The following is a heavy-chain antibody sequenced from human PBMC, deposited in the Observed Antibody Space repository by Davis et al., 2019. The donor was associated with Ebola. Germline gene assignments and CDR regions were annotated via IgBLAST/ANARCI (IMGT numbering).Heavy chain of an antibody. CDR1: GGSISSNYYF. CDR3: ARRVTFDS. Sequence: TLSLTCSVSGGSISSNYYFWGWVRQPPGKGLEWIGSMAHSGRPYYSPSLETRVTISVDTSKNQLYLNLKSMTAADTAVYYCARRVTFDSWGQGALVTVSS. D-gene: IGHD2-21*02. CDR2: MAHSGRP. J-gene: IGHJ4*02. V-gene: IGHV4-39*01.